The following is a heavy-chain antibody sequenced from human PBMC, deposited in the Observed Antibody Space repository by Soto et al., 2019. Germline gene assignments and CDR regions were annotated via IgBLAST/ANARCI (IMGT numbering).Heavy chain of an antibody. J-gene: IGHJ4*02. V-gene: IGHV3-30-3*01. CDR3: ARDRPFDY. Sequence: LRLSCAASGFTFSSYAMHWVRQAPGKGLEWVAVISYDGSNKYYADSIKGRFTISRDNAENSVYLQMNSLRVDDTAIYYCARDRPFDYWGQGALVTVSS. CDR1: GFTFSSYA. CDR2: ISYDGSNK.